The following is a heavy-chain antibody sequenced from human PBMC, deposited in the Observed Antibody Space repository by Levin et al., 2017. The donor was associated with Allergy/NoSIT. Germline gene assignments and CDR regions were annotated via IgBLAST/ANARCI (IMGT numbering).Heavy chain of an antibody. CDR3: AGAPGYCSGGSCFDF. D-gene: IGHD2-15*01. CDR2: IGSGTK. CDR1: GFTFGDYY. V-gene: IGHV3-11*01. J-gene: IGHJ4*02. Sequence: GGSLRLSCATSGFTFGDYYMSWIRQAPGKGLEWVSDIGSGTKHYAESVKGRFTISRDNDKNSLYLQMNNLRAEDTAVYYCAGAPGYCSGGSCFDFWGPGTLVTVSS.